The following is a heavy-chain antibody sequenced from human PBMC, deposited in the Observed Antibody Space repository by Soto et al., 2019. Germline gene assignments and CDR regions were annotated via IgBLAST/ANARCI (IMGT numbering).Heavy chain of an antibody. CDR2: ISYDGSNK. J-gene: IGHJ4*02. CDR3: ARGRQGGSQRAYFDS. D-gene: IGHD2-15*01. Sequence: GGSLRLSCAASGFTFSSYAMHWVRQAPGKGLEWVAFISYDGSNKYSADSVKGRFTISRDNSKNTLYLQMNSLRPDDTAVYYCARGRQGGSQRAYFDSWGQGTLVPVSS. CDR1: GFTFSSYA. V-gene: IGHV3-30-3*01.